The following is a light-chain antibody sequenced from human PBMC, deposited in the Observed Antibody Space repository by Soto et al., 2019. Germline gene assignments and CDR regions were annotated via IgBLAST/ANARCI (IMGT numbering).Light chain of an antibody. Sequence: EIVLTQSPGTLSLSPGERATLSCRASQSVSSSYLAWYQQKPGQAPRLLIYGASNRATGIPDRFSGSGSGTDFTLTISRLEPEDYAVYFCQQFGTSPRYIFGQGTKLEIK. CDR2: GAS. J-gene: IGKJ2*01. CDR3: QQFGTSPRYI. V-gene: IGKV3-20*01. CDR1: QSVSSSY.